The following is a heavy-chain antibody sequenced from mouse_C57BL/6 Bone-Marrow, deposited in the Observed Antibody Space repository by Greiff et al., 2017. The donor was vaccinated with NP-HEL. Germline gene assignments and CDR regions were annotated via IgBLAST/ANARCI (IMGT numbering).Heavy chain of an antibody. J-gene: IGHJ1*03. CDR1: EYEFPSHD. D-gene: IGHD1-1*01. CDR3: ARHAPYCGSGYFDV. V-gene: IGHV5-2*01. Sequence: EVMLVESGGGLVQPGASLKLSCESNEYEFPSHDMSWVRKTPEKRLELVAAINSDGGSTYYPDTMERRFIISRDNTKKTLYLQMSSLRSEDTALYYCARHAPYCGSGYFDVWGTGTTVTVSS. CDR2: INSDGGST.